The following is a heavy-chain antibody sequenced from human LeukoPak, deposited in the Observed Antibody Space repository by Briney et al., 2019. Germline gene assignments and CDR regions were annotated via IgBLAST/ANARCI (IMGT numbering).Heavy chain of an antibody. CDR1: GGSISSYN. V-gene: IGHV4-59*01. Sequence: SETLSLTCTVSGGSISSYNWSWIRQPPGKGLEWTGNIDYSGSTNYNPSLKSRVTISVETAKNHFSVKLSPVTAADTAVYYCARSDFTMVRRVILSGWFDPWGQGTLVSVSS. CDR2: IDYSGST. CDR3: ARSDFTMVRRVILSGWFDP. J-gene: IGHJ5*02. D-gene: IGHD3-10*01.